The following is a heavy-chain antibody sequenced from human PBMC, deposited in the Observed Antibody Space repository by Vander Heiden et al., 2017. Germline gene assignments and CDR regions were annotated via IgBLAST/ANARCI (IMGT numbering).Heavy chain of an antibody. CDR3: AKEWAGDPLW. CDR2: ISGSGGTT. CDR1: GFTFSTYA. Sequence: EVQLLESGGGVVQPGGCLSLSCAASGFTFSTYAMTWVRQAPGKGLQWVSSISGSGGTTYYADSVKGRFTISRDNSKNTLYVQMNSLRAEDTAMYYCAKEWAGDPLWWGQGTLVTVSS. J-gene: IGHJ4*02. V-gene: IGHV3-23*01. D-gene: IGHD7-27*01.